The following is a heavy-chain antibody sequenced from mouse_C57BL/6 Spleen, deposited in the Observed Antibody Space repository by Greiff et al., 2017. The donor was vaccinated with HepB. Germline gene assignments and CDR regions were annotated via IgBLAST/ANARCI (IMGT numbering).Heavy chain of an antibody. J-gene: IGHJ3*01. V-gene: IGHV5-6*02. CDR1: GFTFSSYG. Sequence: EVMLVESGGDLVKPGGSLKLSCAASGFTFSSYGMSWVRQTPDKRLEWVATISSGGSYTYYPDSVKGRFTISRDNAKNTLYLQMSSLKSEDTAMYYCARHTAQAAWFAYWGQGTLVTVSA. D-gene: IGHD3-2*02. CDR2: ISSGGSYT. CDR3: ARHTAQAAWFAY.